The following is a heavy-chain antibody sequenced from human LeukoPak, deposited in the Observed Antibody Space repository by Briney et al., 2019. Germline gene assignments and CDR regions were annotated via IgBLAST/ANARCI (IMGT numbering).Heavy chain of an antibody. Sequence: GASVKVSCTVSGYTLTELSMHWVRQAPGKGLEWMGGFDPEDGETIYAQKFQGRVTMTEDTSTDTAYMELSSLRSEDTAVYYCATQGNKQPKNYGMDVWGQGTTVTVSS. D-gene: IGHD2/OR15-2a*01. CDR3: ATQGNKQPKNYGMDV. CDR1: GYTLTELS. J-gene: IGHJ6*02. CDR2: FDPEDGET. V-gene: IGHV1-24*01.